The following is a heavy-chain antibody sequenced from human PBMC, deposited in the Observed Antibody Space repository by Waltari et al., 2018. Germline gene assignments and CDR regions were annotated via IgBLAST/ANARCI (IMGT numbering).Heavy chain of an antibody. CDR1: GGTFSSYA. V-gene: IGHV1-69*05. CDR2: IIPIFGTA. J-gene: IGHJ6*03. CDR3: ARGGLVGATDLGNYMDV. Sequence: QVQLVQSGAEVKKPGSSVKVSCKASGGTFSSYAISWVRQAPGQGLEWMGGIIPIFGTANYAQKFQGRVTITTDESTSTAYMELSSLRSEDTAVYYCARGGLVGATDLGNYMDVWGKGTTVTVSS. D-gene: IGHD1-26*01.